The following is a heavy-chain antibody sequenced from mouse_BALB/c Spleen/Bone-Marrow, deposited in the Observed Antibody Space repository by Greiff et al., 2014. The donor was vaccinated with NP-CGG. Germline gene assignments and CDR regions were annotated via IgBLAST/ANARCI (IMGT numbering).Heavy chain of an antibody. CDR1: GFSLTNYG. Sequence: VQLQESGPGLVAPSQSLSITCTVSGFSLTNYGVHWVRQPQGKGLEWLGVIWADGSTNYNSALMSRLSISKDNSKSQVFFKMNSLQTDDTAMYYCARITTATGAMDYWGQGASVTVSS. CDR3: ARITTATGAMDY. D-gene: IGHD1-2*01. J-gene: IGHJ4*01. V-gene: IGHV2-9*02. CDR2: IWADGST.